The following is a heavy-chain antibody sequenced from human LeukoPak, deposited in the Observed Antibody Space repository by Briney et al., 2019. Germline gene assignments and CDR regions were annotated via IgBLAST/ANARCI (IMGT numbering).Heavy chain of an antibody. J-gene: IGHJ6*03. CDR2: INPNSGGT. V-gene: IGHV1-2*02. CDR3: ARADYDFLTGYTYYMDV. CDR1: GYTFIGHY. D-gene: IGHD3-9*01. Sequence: GASVKVSCKASGYTFIGHYIHWVRQAPGQGLEWMGWINPNSGGTNYAQKFQGRVTMTRDTSISTAYMELSRLRSDDTAVFYCARADYDFLTGYTYYMDVWGTGTTVTISS.